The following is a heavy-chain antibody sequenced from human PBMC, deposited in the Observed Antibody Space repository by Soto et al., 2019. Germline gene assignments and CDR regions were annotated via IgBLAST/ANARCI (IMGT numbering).Heavy chain of an antibody. J-gene: IGHJ6*02. V-gene: IGHV3-23*01. CDR3: AKTMGYCSGGSCYGAYSMDV. Sequence: EVQLLESGGGLVQPGGSLRLSCAASGFSFNTYAMSWVRQARGKGPEWVSTVSASGGSTYSADSVKGRFTISRDNSKNTVHLQMNSLRAEDTAVYYCAKTMGYCSGGSCYGAYSMDVWGQGITVTVSS. CDR2: VSASGGST. D-gene: IGHD2-15*01. CDR1: GFSFNTYA.